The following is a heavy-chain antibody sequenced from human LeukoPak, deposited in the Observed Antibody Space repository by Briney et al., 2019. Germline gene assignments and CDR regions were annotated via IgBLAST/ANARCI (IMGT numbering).Heavy chain of an antibody. D-gene: IGHD2-2*01. CDR3: ARDHIVVVPAAKPGAFDI. CDR2: IYTSGST. V-gene: IGHV4-4*07. J-gene: IGHJ3*02. Sequence: SETLSLTCTVSGGSISSYYWSWIRQPAGKGLEWIGRIYTSGSTYYNPSLTSRVNISVDTSKNQFSLKLSSVTAADTAVYYCARDHIVVVPAAKPGAFDIWGQGTMVTVSS. CDR1: GGSISSYY.